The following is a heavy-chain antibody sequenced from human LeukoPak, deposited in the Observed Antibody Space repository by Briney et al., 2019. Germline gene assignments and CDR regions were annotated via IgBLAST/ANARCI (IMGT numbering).Heavy chain of an antibody. CDR2: IYYSGNT. V-gene: IGHV4-39*01. CDR1: DGSISSINNY. D-gene: IGHD3-10*01. J-gene: IGHJ6*03. Sequence: NASETLSLTCTVSDGSISSINNYWGWIRQPPGKRLEWIGSIYYSGNTYYNPSLESRVTLSVDTSKNQFSLKLSSVTAADTAVYYCARGKAMVRFNYYYYMDVWGKGTTVTVFS. CDR3: ARGKAMVRFNYYYYMDV.